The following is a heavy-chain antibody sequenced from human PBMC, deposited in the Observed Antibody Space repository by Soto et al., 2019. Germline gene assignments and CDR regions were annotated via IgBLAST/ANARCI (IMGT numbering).Heavy chain of an antibody. CDR2: IFSDAER. V-gene: IGHV2-26*01. D-gene: IGHD2-2*01. J-gene: IGHJ6*02. CDR1: GFSLTTGRMG. Sequence: QVSLKESGPVLVKPTETLTLTCAVSGFSLTTGRMGVSWVRQPPGKALEWLAHIFSDAERSYSTSLQSRLTVSMDTPGRQVVLSMTNVDPVDTGTYYCVRVNAESYQFYYAMDVWGQGTTVTVSS. CDR3: VRVNAESYQFYYAMDV.